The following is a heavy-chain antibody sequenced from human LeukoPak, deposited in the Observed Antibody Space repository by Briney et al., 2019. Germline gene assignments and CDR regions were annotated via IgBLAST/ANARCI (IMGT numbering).Heavy chain of an antibody. CDR2: IYYSGST. CDR1: GGSISSGGYY. V-gene: IGHV4-31*03. J-gene: IGHJ5*02. D-gene: IGHD3-9*01. CDR3: ARLPYSDMTGSNWFDP. Sequence: IPSQTLSLTCTVSGGSISSGGYYWSWIRQHPGKGLEWIGYIYYSGSTFYNASLKSRVTISVDTSKSQFSLKMRSVTAADTAVYYCARLPYSDMTGSNWFDPWGQGILVTVSS.